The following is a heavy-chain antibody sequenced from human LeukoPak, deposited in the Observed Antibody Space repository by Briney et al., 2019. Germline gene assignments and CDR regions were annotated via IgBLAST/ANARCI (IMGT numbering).Heavy chain of an antibody. V-gene: IGHV1-18*01. Sequence: GASVKVSCKASGYTFTSYGISWVRQAPGQGLEWMGWISAYNGNTNYAQKLQGRVTMTTDTSTSTAYMELRGLRSDDTAVYYCARDLYNWNDPPPLPFDYWGQGTLVTVPS. CDR2: ISAYNGNT. CDR1: GYTFTSYG. CDR3: ARDLYNWNDPPPLPFDY. D-gene: IGHD1-1*01. J-gene: IGHJ4*02.